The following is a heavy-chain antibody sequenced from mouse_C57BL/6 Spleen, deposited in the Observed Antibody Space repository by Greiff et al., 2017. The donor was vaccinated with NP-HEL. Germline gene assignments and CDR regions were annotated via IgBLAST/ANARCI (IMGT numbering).Heavy chain of an antibody. V-gene: IGHV1-52*01. D-gene: IGHD1-1*01. CDR1: GYTFTSYW. J-gene: IGHJ3*01. CDR3: AREDGSRTGFAY. CDR2: IDPSDSET. Sequence: QVQLQQPGAELVRPGSSVKLSCKASGYTFTSYWMHWVKQRPIQGLEWIGNIDPSDSETHYNQKFKDKATLTVDKSSSTADMQLSSLTSEDSAVDYCAREDGSRTGFAYWGQGTLVTVSA.